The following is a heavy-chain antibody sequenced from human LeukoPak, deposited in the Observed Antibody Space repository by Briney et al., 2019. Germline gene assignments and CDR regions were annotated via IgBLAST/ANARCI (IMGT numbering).Heavy chain of an antibody. D-gene: IGHD6-13*01. CDR2: ISAYNGNT. CDR3: ARVSSSWYGDYYYYMDV. CDR1: VYTFTSYG. V-gene: IGHV1-18*01. Sequence: ASVKVSCKASVYTFTSYGISWVRQAPGQRLEWMGWISAYNGNTNYAQKLQGRVTMTTDTSTSTAYMELRSLRSDDTAVYYCARVSSSWYGDYYYYMDVWGKGTTVTISS. J-gene: IGHJ6*03.